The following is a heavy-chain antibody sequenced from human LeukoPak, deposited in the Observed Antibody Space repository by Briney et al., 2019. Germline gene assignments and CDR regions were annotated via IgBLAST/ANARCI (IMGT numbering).Heavy chain of an antibody. D-gene: IGHD6-13*01. V-gene: IGHV1-18*01. CDR2: IRAYNGNT. CDR3: ARSPAAAVRRGDY. Sequence: ASVKVSCKASGYTFTTYSISWVRQAPGQGLEWMGWIRAYNGNTNYAQNVQGRVTMTTDTATSTGYMELTSLRSDDTAVYYCARSPAAAVRRGDYWGQGALVTVST. J-gene: IGHJ4*02. CDR1: GYTFTTYS.